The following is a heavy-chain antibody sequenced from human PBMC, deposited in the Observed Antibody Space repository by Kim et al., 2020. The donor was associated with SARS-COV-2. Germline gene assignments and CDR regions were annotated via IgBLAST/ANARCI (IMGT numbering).Heavy chain of an antibody. V-gene: IGHV4-34*01. Sequence: SETLSLTCAVYGGSFSGYYWSWIRQPPGKGLEWIGEINHSGSTNYNPSLKSRVTLSVDTSKNQFSLKLSSVTAADTAVYYCARGRGVATISYEDYGDFQHWGEGTLVTVSS. CDR2: INHSGST. CDR3: ARGRGVATISYEDYGDFQH. J-gene: IGHJ1*01. CDR1: GGSFSGYY. D-gene: IGHD5-12*01.